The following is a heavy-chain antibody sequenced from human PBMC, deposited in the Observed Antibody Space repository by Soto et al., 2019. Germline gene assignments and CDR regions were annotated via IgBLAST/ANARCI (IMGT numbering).Heavy chain of an antibody. CDR3: ATQEVGGSYVYTFDP. V-gene: IGHV4-39*01. CDR2: IYYSGST. CDR1: GGSISSNNYY. Sequence: QLQLQESGPGLVKPSETLSLTCTVSGGSISSNNYYWGWIRQPPGKGLEWIGSIYYSGSTYYNPSLKSRVTISVDTSKNQFSLKLSSVTAADTAVYYCATQEVGGSYVYTFDPWGQGTLVTVSS. J-gene: IGHJ5*02. D-gene: IGHD1-26*01.